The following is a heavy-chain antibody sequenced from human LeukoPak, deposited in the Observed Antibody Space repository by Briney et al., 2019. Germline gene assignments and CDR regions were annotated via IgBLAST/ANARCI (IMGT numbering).Heavy chain of an antibody. CDR2: IKSKTDGGTT. Sequence: GGSLRLSCAASGFSFSNAWMSWVRQAPGKGLEWVGRIKSKTDGGTTDYAAPVKGRFTISRDDSKNTLYLQMNSLKTEDTAVYYCTTGRYSYGYDYWGQGTLVTASS. V-gene: IGHV3-15*01. CDR1: GFSFSNAW. D-gene: IGHD5-18*01. J-gene: IGHJ4*02. CDR3: TTGRYSYGYDY.